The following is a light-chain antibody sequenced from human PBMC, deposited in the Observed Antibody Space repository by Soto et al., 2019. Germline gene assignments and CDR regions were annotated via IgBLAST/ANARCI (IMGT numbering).Light chain of an antibody. V-gene: IGKV3-15*01. J-gene: IGKJ2*01. Sequence: EIVMTQSPATLSVSPGERATLSCRASQSVSRNFAWYRQRPGQAPTLLIYGASTRATGIPARFSGSGSGTEFTLTISSLHSEDFAVYYCQQYNNWPYTFGQGTKLESK. CDR2: GAS. CDR1: QSVSRN. CDR3: QQYNNWPYT.